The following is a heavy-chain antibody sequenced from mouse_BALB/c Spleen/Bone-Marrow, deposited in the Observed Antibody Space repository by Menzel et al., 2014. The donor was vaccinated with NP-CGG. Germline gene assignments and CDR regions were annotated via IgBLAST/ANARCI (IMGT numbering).Heavy chain of an antibody. Sequence: QVQLQQSGTELVRPGTSVKISRKASGYAFTNYWLGWVKQRPGHGLEWIGDIYPGSGNTYYNEKFKGKATLTADKSSSTAYMQLSGLTSEDSAVYFCTRRRSLDYWGQGTTLTVSS. V-gene: IGHV1-63*01. J-gene: IGHJ2*01. CDR1: GYAFTNYW. CDR3: TRRRSLDY. CDR2: IYPGSGNT.